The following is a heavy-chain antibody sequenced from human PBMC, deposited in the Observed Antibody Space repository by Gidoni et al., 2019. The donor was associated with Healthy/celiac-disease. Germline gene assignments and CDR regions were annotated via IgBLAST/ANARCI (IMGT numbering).Heavy chain of an antibody. D-gene: IGHD3-3*01. Sequence: QLQLQESGPGLVKPSETLSLTCTVSGCSIRSSSYYWGWIRQPPGKGLEWLGSISYSGSTYYNTSLKSRVTISVDTSKNQFSRKLSSVTAADTAVYYCARHQRHDDCWSGYDWFDPWGQGTLVTVSS. J-gene: IGHJ5*02. CDR2: ISYSGST. CDR1: GCSIRSSSYY. CDR3: ARHQRHDDCWSGYDWFDP. V-gene: IGHV4-39*01.